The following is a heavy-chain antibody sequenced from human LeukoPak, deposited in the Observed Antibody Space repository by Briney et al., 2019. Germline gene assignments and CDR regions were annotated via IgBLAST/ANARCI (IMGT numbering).Heavy chain of an antibody. D-gene: IGHD6-13*01. Sequence: PSETLSLTCTVSGGSISSYYWSWIRQPAGKGLEWIGRIYTSGSTNYNPSLKSRVTMSVDTSKNQFSLKLSSVIAADTPVYYCARGGAAAGTKGAFDIWGQGTMVTVSS. CDR2: IYTSGST. CDR3: ARGGAAAGTKGAFDI. V-gene: IGHV4-4*07. CDR1: GGSISSYY. J-gene: IGHJ3*02.